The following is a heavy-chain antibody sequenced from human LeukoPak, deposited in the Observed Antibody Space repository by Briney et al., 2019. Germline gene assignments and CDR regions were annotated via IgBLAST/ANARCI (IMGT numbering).Heavy chain of an antibody. CDR3: AKFNIVVVVAATRNWFDP. D-gene: IGHD2-15*01. V-gene: IGHV3-23*01. Sequence: GGSLRLSCAASGFTFSSYAMSWVRQAPGKGLEWVSAISGSGGSTYYADSVKGRFTISRDNSKNTLYLQMNSLRAEDTAVYYCAKFNIVVVVAATRNWFDPWGQGTLVTVSS. CDR2: ISGSGGST. J-gene: IGHJ5*02. CDR1: GFTFSSYA.